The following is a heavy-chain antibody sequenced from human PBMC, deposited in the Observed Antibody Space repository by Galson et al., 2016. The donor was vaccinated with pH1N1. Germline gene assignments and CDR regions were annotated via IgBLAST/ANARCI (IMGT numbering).Heavy chain of an antibody. J-gene: IGHJ6*02. CDR2: IKPNSGDT. Sequence: SVKVSCKASGYTFTGYYIHWVRQAPGQGLEWMGWIKPNSGDTKYAQKFQGRVTMTRDTSISTAYMELSSLRSDDTAIYYCARGRKVSTGGISTLRGVRKYNYHGMDVWGQGTAVTVSS. D-gene: IGHD2-2*01. V-gene: IGHV1-2*02. CDR1: GYTFTGYY. CDR3: ARGRKVSTGGISTLRGVRKYNYHGMDV.